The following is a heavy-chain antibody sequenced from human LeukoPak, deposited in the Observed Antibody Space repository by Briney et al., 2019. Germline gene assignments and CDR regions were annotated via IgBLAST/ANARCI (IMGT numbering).Heavy chain of an antibody. J-gene: IGHJ4*02. CDR1: GGSISSGDYS. CDR3: ASLGQWLPDY. D-gene: IGHD6-19*01. Sequence: SETLSLTCTVSGGSISSGDYSWSWIRQPPGKGLEWIGYIYYSGSTYYNPSLKSRVTISVDRSKNQFSLKLSSVTAADTAVYYCASLGQWLPDYWGQGTLVTVSS. V-gene: IGHV4-30-4*01. CDR2: IYYSGST.